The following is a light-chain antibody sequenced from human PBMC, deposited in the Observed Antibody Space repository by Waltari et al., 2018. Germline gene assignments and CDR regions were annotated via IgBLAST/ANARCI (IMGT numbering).Light chain of an antibody. CDR2: YKSDSEK. V-gene: IGLV5-37*01. CDR1: SDINVGDFN. Sequence: QPVLTQPPSSSASPGESARLTCTLPSDINVGDFNIYWYQQKPGRPHRFLLYYKSDSEKAQGSGVPSRFSGSKDASDNAGILLISGLQSEDEADYYCMFWPSNVWVFGGGTKLTVL. CDR3: MFWPSNVWV. J-gene: IGLJ3*02.